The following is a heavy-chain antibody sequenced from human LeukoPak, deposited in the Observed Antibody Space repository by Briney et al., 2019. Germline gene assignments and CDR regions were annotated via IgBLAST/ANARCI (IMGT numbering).Heavy chain of an antibody. Sequence: SGPTLVKPTQTLTLTCTFSGFSLSTSGMRVNWIRQPPGKALEWLARVGWDDDKFYSTSLKTRLTISKDTSKNQVVLTMTNMDPVDTATYYCARSPNMVRGVSFDYWGQGTLVTVSS. CDR3: ARSPNMVRGVSFDY. D-gene: IGHD3-10*01. CDR2: VGWDDDK. V-gene: IGHV2-70*04. CDR1: GFSLSTSGMR. J-gene: IGHJ4*02.